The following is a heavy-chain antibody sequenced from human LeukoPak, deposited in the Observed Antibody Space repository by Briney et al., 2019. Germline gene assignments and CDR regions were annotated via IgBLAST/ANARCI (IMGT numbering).Heavy chain of an antibody. Sequence: GGSLRLSCAASGFTFSSYAMNWVRLAPGKGLEYVSGISGSGDSTYYADSVKGRFTISRDNSKNTLHLEMNNLRAEDTAVYYCAKAVAAGLDYWGQGTLVTVSS. J-gene: IGHJ4*02. CDR3: AKAVAAGLDY. CDR2: ISGSGDST. CDR1: GFTFSSYA. D-gene: IGHD6-19*01. V-gene: IGHV3-23*01.